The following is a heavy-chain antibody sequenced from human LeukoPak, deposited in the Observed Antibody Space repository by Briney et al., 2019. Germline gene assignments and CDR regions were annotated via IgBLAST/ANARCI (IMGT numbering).Heavy chain of an antibody. J-gene: IGHJ3*02. CDR2: INHSGST. V-gene: IGHV4-34*01. Sequence: SETLSLTCAVYGGSFSGYYWSWIRQPPGKGLEWIGEINHSGSTNYNPSLRSRVSMSLDTSKNRFSLRLSSVTAADTAVYYCARALVNYYDVLTGYYKHPIDAFDIWGQGTLVTVSS. D-gene: IGHD3-9*01. CDR1: GGSFSGYY. CDR3: ARALVNYYDVLTGYYKHPIDAFDI.